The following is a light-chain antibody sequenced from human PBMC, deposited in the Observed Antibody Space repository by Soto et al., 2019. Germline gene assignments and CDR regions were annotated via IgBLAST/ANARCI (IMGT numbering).Light chain of an antibody. CDR2: GSS. Sequence: EFVLTQSPGTLSLSPGERATLSCRASQTVSSNYLAWYQHKPGQAPRLLIYGSSSRATGIPDRFIGSGSGTDFTLTISRLEPEDFAVYYCQQFGGSPMYIFGQGTKLEIK. V-gene: IGKV3-20*01. CDR3: QQFGGSPMYI. CDR1: QTVSSNY. J-gene: IGKJ2*01.